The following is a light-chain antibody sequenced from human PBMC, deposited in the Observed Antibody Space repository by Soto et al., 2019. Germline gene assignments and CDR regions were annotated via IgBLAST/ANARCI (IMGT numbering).Light chain of an antibody. CDR2: DAS. V-gene: IGKV1-33*01. J-gene: IGKJ1*01. CDR3: LQHNNYPRT. Sequence: DIQMTQSPSSLSASVGDRVTITCQASQDISNYLNWYQQKPGKAPKLLIYDASNLETGVPSRFSGSGSGTEFTLTISSLQPEDFATYYCLQHNNYPRTFGQGTKVDIK. CDR1: QDISNY.